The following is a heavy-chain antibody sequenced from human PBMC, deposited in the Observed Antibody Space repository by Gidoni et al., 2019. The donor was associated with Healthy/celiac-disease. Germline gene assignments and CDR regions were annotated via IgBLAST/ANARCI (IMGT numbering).Heavy chain of an antibody. CDR1: GGSFRGYY. V-gene: IGHV4-34*01. Sequence: QVQLQQWGAGLLKPSETLSLTCAVYGGSFRGYYWSWIRQPPGKGLEWIGEINHSGSTNYNPSLKSRVTISVDTSKNQFSLKLSSVTAADTAVYYCASLSYGDFHFDYWGQGTLVTVSS. D-gene: IGHD4-17*01. CDR2: INHSGST. J-gene: IGHJ4*02. CDR3: ASLSYGDFHFDY.